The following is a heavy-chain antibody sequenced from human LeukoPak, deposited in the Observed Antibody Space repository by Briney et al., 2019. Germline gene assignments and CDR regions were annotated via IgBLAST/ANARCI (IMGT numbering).Heavy chain of an antibody. CDR1: GGTFSSYA. Sequence: SVKLSCKASGGTFSSYAISWVPQAPGQRLECMGGIIPIFGTANYAQKFQVRVTITADESTSTAYIELSSLRSEDTAVYYCARGSSLIAVAGTGDFDAFDIWGQGTMVTVSS. CDR2: IIPIFGTA. CDR3: ARGSSLIAVAGTGDFDAFDI. J-gene: IGHJ3*02. V-gene: IGHV1-69*13. D-gene: IGHD6-19*01.